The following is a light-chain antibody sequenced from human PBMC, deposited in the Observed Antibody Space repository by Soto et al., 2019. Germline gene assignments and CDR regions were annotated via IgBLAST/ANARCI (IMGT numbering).Light chain of an antibody. CDR3: QQYNNWPPIT. Sequence: EIVMTQSPATLSVSPGERATLSCRASQSVSSNLAWYQQKPGQAPRLLIYGASTRATGIPARFSGSGSVTEFTPTITGLQSEAFAVYYCQQYNNWPPITFGQGTRLEI. J-gene: IGKJ5*01. CDR1: QSVSSN. CDR2: GAS. V-gene: IGKV3-15*01.